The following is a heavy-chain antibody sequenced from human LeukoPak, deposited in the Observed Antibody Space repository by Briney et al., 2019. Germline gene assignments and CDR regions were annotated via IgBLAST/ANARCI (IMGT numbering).Heavy chain of an antibody. V-gene: IGHV1-3*01. D-gene: IGHD2-2*01. CDR3: ARDVIVVVPATMGYYYHGMDV. CDR2: INAGDGNT. J-gene: IGHJ6*02. CDR1: GYTFITYA. Sequence: ASVKVSCKASGYTFITYAMHWVRQAPGQRLEWMGWINAGDGNTKYSQKFQGRVTIARDTSASTAYMELSSLRSEDTAVYYCARDVIVVVPATMGYYYHGMDVWDQGTTVTVSS.